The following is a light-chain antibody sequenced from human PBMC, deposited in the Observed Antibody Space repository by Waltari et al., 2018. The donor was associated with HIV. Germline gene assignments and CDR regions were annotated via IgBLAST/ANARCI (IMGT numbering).Light chain of an antibody. CDR3: QAWDSTTAGV. CDR1: NLGGTY. CDR2: PAD. Sequence: SYELTQPPSVSVSPGQPASITCSGENLGGTYVCWYKQKPGQSTVLVMYPADRRSPWIPERFSGSNSGNTATLTVRGTQAMDEADYYCQAWDSTTAGVFGTGTKVTVL. V-gene: IGLV3-1*01. J-gene: IGLJ1*01.